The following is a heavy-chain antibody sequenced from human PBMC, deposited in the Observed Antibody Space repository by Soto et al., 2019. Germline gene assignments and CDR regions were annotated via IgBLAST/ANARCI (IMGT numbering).Heavy chain of an antibody. Sequence: QITLKESGPTLVKPTQTLTLTRTFSGFSLSTSGVGVAWIRQPPGKALEWLALIYWDEYKRDRPSLESSLTIXTXTXXTPVVLRLPTVDSVDTPTYSSAYLTCCGGGLDWFSFSGVDVWGPATAVTVSS. D-gene: IGHD3-9*01. CDR3: AYLTCCGGGLDWFSFSGVDV. CDR1: GFSLSTSGVG. J-gene: IGHJ6*02. V-gene: IGHV2-5*02. CDR2: IYWDEYK.